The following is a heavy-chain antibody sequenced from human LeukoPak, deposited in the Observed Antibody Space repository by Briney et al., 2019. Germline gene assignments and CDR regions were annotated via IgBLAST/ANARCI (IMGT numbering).Heavy chain of an antibody. J-gene: IGHJ3*02. CDR1: GFTLSSYW. D-gene: IGHD2-15*01. V-gene: IGHV3-74*01. CDR3: ARVAGRGAFDI. CDR2: INTDGSST. Sequence: GGSLRLSCSASGFTLSSYWMHWVRQAPGKGLVWVSRINTDGSSTNYADSVKGRFTVSRDNAKNTLYLQMNSLRAEDTAVYYCARVAGRGAFDIWGQGTMVTVSS.